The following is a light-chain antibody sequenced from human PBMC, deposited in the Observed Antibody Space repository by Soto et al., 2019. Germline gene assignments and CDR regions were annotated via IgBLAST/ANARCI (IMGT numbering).Light chain of an antibody. CDR3: QQYNDWPLT. V-gene: IGKV3-15*01. CDR1: QSVSSY. J-gene: IGKJ4*01. Sequence: EIVMTQSPATLSVSPGERATLSCRASQSVSSYLAWYQQKPGQAPRLLIYGASTRATGIAARFSGSGSGTEFTLPISSLQSEDFAVYYCQQYNDWPLTFGGGTKVEIK. CDR2: GAS.